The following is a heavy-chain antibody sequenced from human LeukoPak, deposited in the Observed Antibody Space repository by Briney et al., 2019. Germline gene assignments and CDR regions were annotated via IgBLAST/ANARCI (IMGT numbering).Heavy chain of an antibody. D-gene: IGHD1-26*01. CDR3: ATVAPIVEATAWDY. CDR1: GYTLTELS. J-gene: IGHJ4*02. CDR2: FDPEDGET. V-gene: IGHV1-24*01. Sequence: ASVKVSCKVSGYTLTELSMHWVRQAPGKGLEWMGGFDPEDGETIYAQKFQGRVTMTEDTSTDTAYMELSSLRSEDTAVYYCATVAPIVEATAWDYWGQGTLITVSS.